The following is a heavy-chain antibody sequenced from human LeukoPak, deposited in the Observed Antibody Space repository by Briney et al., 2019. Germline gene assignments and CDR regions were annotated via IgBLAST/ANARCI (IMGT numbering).Heavy chain of an antibody. CDR3: ARHIAAAGTRWFDP. CDR1: EFTFSRYS. J-gene: IGHJ5*02. V-gene: IGHV3-23*01. CDR2: ISGSGGST. Sequence: GGSLRLSCAASEFTFSRYSMNWVRQAPGKGLEWVSAISGSGGSTYYADSVKGRFTISRDNSKNTLYLQMNSLRAEDTAVYYCARHIAAAGTRWFDPWGQGTLVTVSS. D-gene: IGHD6-13*01.